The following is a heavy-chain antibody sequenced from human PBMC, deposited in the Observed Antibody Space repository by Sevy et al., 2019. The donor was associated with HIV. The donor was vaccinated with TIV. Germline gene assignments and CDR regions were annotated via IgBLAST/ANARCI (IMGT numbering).Heavy chain of an antibody. Sequence: GGSLRLSCAASGFTFSSYAMSWVRQAPGKGLEWVSAISGSGGRTYYADSVKGRFTISRDNSKNTLYLQMNSLRAEDTAVYYCAKDSYSSGQGYWGQGTLVTVSS. V-gene: IGHV3-23*01. J-gene: IGHJ4*02. D-gene: IGHD6-19*01. CDR1: GFTFSSYA. CDR3: AKDSYSSGQGY. CDR2: ISGSGGRT.